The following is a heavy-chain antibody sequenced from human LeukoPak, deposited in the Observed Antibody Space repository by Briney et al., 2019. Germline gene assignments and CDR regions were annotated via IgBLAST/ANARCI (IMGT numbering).Heavy chain of an antibody. V-gene: IGHV1-69*04. D-gene: IGHD3-22*01. CDR1: GGTLSSYA. CDR2: IIPILGIA. Sequence: SVKVSCKASGGTLSSYAISWVRQAPGQGLEWMGRIIPILGIANYAQKFQGRVTITADKSTSTAYMELSSLRSEDTAVYYCAVDSSGSPFDYWGQGTLVTVSS. J-gene: IGHJ4*02. CDR3: AVDSSGSPFDY.